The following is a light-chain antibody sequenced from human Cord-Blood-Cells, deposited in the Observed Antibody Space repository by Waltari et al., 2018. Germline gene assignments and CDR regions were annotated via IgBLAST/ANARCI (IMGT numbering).Light chain of an antibody. CDR2: DVS. CDR3: SSYTSSSTYV. V-gene: IGLV2-14*01. Sequence: QSALTQPASVSGSPGQSITLSCPGTRSHVGGYNYVSWYQQHPGKAPILMIYDVSNRPSGVSNRFSGSKSGNTASLTISGLQAEDEADYYCSSYTSSSTYVFGTGTKVTVL. CDR1: RSHVGGYNY. J-gene: IGLJ1*01.